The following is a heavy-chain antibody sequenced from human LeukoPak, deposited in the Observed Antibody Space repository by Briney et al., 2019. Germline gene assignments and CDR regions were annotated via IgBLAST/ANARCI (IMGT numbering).Heavy chain of an antibody. CDR3: ARGGDGYNLVFDY. V-gene: IGHV4-59*01. D-gene: IGHD5-24*01. Sequence: NPSETLSLTCTVSGRSISTYYWSWLRQPPGKGREWIGYIYYSGSTKYNPSLKSRVTISVDTSKKQFSLKMRSVTAADTAVYYCARGGDGYNLVFDYWGQGTLVTVSS. CDR1: GRSISTYY. CDR2: IYYSGST. J-gene: IGHJ4*02.